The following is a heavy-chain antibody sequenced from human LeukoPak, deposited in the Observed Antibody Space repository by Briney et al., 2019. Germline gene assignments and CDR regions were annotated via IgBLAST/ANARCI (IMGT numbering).Heavy chain of an antibody. J-gene: IGHJ3*02. CDR3: ATLSGYYSPKAFDI. Sequence: GASVKVSCKVSGYTLTELSMHWVRQAPGKGLEWMGGFDPEDGETIYAQKFQGRVTMTEDTSTDTAYMELSSLRSEDTAVYYCATLSGYYSPKAFDIWGQGTMVTVSS. CDR2: FDPEDGET. V-gene: IGHV1-24*01. CDR1: GYTLTELS. D-gene: IGHD3-22*01.